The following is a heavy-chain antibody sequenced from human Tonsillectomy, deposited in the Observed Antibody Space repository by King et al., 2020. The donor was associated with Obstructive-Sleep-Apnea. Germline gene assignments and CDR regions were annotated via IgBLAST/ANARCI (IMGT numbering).Heavy chain of an antibody. CDR1: GFTFSSYA. CDR3: ARDKVLSGRLDY. V-gene: IGHV3-30-3*01. CDR2: ISYEGSNK. D-gene: IGHD1-26*01. J-gene: IGHJ4*02. Sequence: QVQLVESGGGVVQPGRSLRLSCAASGFTFSSYAMHWVRQAPGKGLEWVALISYEGSNKYYADSVKGRFTISRDNSKNTLYLQMNSLRAEDTAVYYCARDKVLSGRLDYWGQGTLVTVSS.